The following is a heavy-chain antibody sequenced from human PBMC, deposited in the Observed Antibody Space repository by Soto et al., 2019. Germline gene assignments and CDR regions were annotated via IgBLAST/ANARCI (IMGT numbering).Heavy chain of an antibody. V-gene: IGHV4-4*02. CDR3: AILNPPIVVVPAAISS. J-gene: IGHJ4*02. Sequence: QVQLQESGPGLVKPSGTLSLTCAVSGGSISSSNWWSWVRQPPGKGLEWIGEIYHSGSTNYNPSLKSQVTISVDKSQNQFSLKLSSVTAADPAVYYCAILNPPIVVVPAAISSWGQGTLVTVSS. CDR2: IYHSGST. D-gene: IGHD2-2*01. CDR1: GGSISSSNW.